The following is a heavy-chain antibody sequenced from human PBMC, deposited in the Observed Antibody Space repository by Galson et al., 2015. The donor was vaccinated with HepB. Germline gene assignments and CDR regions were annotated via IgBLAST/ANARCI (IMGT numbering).Heavy chain of an antibody. CDR3: ARDRGWQQLDYFDY. CDR2: IWYDGGNK. J-gene: IGHJ4*02. Sequence: SLRLSCAASGFTFSSYGMHWVRQAPGKGLEWVAVIWYDGGNKYYADSVKGRFTISRDNSKNTLYLQMNSLRAEDTAVYYCARDRGWQQLDYFDYWGQGTLVTVSS. D-gene: IGHD6-13*01. V-gene: IGHV3-33*08. CDR1: GFTFSSYG.